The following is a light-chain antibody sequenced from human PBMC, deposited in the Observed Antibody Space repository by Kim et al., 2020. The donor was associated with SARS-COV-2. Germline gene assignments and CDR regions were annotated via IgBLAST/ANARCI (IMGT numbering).Light chain of an antibody. CDR2: DDN. J-gene: IGLJ3*02. CDR1: NGSIASNY. CDR3: QSYDSSNWV. V-gene: IGLV6-57*03. Sequence: GKTVTSSHTRRNGSIASNYVQWYQQRPRSAPTTVIYDDNHRPSGVPVRFSGSIDSSSNSASLTISGLKTEDEADYYCQSYDSSNWVFGGGTQLTVL.